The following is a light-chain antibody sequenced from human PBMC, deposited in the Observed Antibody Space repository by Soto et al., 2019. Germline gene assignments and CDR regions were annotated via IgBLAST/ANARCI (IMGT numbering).Light chain of an antibody. V-gene: IGLV2-14*01. Sequence: SALTQPASVSGSPGQSITISCTGTSSDVGGYNYVSWYQQHPGKAPKLMIYEVSNRPSGVSNRFSGSKSGNTASLTISGLRAEDEADYYCSSYTSSSTLVVFGGGTKLTVL. J-gene: IGLJ2*01. CDR2: EVS. CDR3: SSYTSSSTLVV. CDR1: SSDVGGYNY.